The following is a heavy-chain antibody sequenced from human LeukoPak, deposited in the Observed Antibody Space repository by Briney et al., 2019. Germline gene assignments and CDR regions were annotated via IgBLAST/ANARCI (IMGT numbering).Heavy chain of an antibody. V-gene: IGHV1-46*01. CDR1: GYTFTSYY. CDR3: ARDRSKYYYDSSGFEPDY. J-gene: IGHJ4*02. CDR2: INPSGGST. Sequence: ASVKVSCKASGYTFTSYYMHWVRQAPGQGLEWMGIINPSGGSTSYAQKFQGRVTMTRDMSTSTDYMELSSLRSEDTAVYYCARDRSKYYYDSSGFEPDYWGQGTLVTVSS. D-gene: IGHD3-22*01.